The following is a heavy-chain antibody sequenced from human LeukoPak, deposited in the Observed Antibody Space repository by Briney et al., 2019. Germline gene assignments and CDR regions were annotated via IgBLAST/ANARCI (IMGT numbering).Heavy chain of an antibody. V-gene: IGHV1-46*01. CDR2: INPSGGST. D-gene: IGHD3-10*01. J-gene: IGHJ4*02. CDR3: ARRGGYGSGSYDFDY. Sequence: ASMKVSCKASGYTFTSYYMHWVRQAPGQGLEWMGIINPSGGSTSYAQKFQGRVTMTRDTSTSTVYMELSSLRSEDTAVYYCARRGGYGSGSYDFDYWGQGTLVTVSS. CDR1: GYTFTSYY.